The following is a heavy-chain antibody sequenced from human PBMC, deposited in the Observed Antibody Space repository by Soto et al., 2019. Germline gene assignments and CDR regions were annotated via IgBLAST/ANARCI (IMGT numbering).Heavy chain of an antibody. CDR2: IYYSGST. CDR3: ARGWGYCSSTSCYVWFDP. V-gene: IGHV4-31*03. Sequence: SETLSLTCTVSGGSISSGGYYWSWIRQHPGKGLEWIGYIYYSGSTYYNPSLKSRVTISVDTSKNQFSLKLSSVSAADTAVYYCARGWGYCSSTSCYVWFDPWGQGTLVTVTS. D-gene: IGHD2-2*01. CDR1: GGSISSGGYY. J-gene: IGHJ5*02.